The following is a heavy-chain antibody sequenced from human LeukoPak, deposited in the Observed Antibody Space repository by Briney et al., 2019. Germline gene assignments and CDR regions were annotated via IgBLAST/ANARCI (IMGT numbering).Heavy chain of an antibody. Sequence: SETLSLTCAVYGGSFSGYYWSWIRQPPGKGLEWIGEINHSGSTNYNPSLKSRVTISVDTSKNQFSLQLNSVTPEDTAVYYCASTRAGTSNYWGQGTLVTVSS. CDR2: INHSGST. V-gene: IGHV4-34*01. J-gene: IGHJ4*02. D-gene: IGHD6-19*01. CDR3: ASTRAGTSNY. CDR1: GGSFSGYY.